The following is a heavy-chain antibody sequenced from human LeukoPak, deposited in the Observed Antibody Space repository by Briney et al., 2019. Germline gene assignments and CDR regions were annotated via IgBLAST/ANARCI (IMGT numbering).Heavy chain of an antibody. CDR1: GGSISSSSYY. V-gene: IGHV4-39*07. D-gene: IGHD5-18*01. J-gene: IGHJ6*03. Sequence: SETLSLTCTVSGGSISSSSYYWGWLRQPPGTGLEWLGSIYYSGSTYYNPSLKSRVTISVDTSKNQFSLKLSSVTAADTAVYYCARDRPRLRGYSYGYYYYMDVWGKGTTVTVSS. CDR2: IYYSGST. CDR3: ARDRPRLRGYSYGYYYYMDV.